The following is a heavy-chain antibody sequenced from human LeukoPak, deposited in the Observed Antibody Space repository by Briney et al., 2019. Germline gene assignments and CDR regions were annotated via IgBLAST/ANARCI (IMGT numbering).Heavy chain of an antibody. CDR2: INHSGST. J-gene: IGHJ4*02. CDR1: GGSFSGYY. Sequence: KPSETLSLTCAVYGGSFSGYYWSRIRQPPGKGLEWIGEINHSGSTNYNPSLKSRDTIPIDTSKNQFSLKLTSVTAADTAVYYCAREVVRGNSYWGQGTLVTVSS. CDR3: AREVVRGNSY. D-gene: IGHD3-10*01. V-gene: IGHV4-34*01.